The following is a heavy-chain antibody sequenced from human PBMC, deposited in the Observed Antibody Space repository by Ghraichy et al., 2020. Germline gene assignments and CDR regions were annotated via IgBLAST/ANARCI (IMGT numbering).Heavy chain of an antibody. CDR1: GFTFSGSA. D-gene: IGHD5-18*01. CDR2: IRSKANSYAT. V-gene: IGHV3-73*01. Sequence: LSLTCAASGFTFSGSAMHWVRQASGKGLEWVGRIRSKANSYATAYAASVKGRFTISRDDSKNTAYLQMNSLKTEDTAVYYCTRQDTAMVPKNYYYYGMDVWGQGTTVTVSS. CDR3: TRQDTAMVPKNYYYYGMDV. J-gene: IGHJ6*02.